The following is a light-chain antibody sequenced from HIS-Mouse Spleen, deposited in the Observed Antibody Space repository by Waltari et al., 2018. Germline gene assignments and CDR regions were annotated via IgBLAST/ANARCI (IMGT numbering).Light chain of an antibody. CDR2: DVS. V-gene: IGLV2-14*03. CDR1: SSDVGGYNH. CDR3: SSYTSSSTRV. Sequence: QSALTQPASVSGSPGQSITISCTGTSSDVGGYNHVSWYQQHPGKDPKLMIYDVSNRPSGVSNRFSGSKSGNTASLTISGLQAEDEADYYCSSYTSSSTRVFGGGTKLTVL. J-gene: IGLJ3*02.